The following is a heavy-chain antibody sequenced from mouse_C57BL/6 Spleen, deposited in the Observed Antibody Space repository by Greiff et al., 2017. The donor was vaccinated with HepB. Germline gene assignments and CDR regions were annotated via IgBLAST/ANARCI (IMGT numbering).Heavy chain of an antibody. CDR3: ARSGYDDDAWFAY. V-gene: IGHV1-55*01. CDR1: GYTFTSYW. J-gene: IGHJ3*01. D-gene: IGHD2-4*01. CDR2: IYPGSGST. Sequence: VQLQQSGAELVKPGASVKMSCKASGYTFTSYWITWVKQRPGRGLEWIGDIYPGSGSTNYNEKFKSKATLTVDTSSSTAYMQLSSLTSGDSAVYYCARSGYDDDAWFAYWGQGTLVTVSA.